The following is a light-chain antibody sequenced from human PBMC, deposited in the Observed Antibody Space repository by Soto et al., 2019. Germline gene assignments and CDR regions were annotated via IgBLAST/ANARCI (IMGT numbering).Light chain of an antibody. V-gene: IGKV1-39*01. CDR1: QSITTW. J-gene: IGKJ1*01. Sequence: DIQMTQSPSTVSAYVGDSVTITCRASQSITTWLAWYQQRPGKAPKLLIYDVSSLQSGVPSRFSGSGSGTDFTLTISSLQPEDFASYYCQQSFSTPPTFCQGTKVDIK. CDR3: QQSFSTPPT. CDR2: DVS.